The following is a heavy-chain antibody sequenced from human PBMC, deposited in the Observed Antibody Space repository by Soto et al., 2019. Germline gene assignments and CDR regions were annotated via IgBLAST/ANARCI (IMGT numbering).Heavy chain of an antibody. D-gene: IGHD2-15*01. CDR3: ARADCTGAYCYSWPFNYGVDV. CDR1: GFTFNTYG. CDR2: IWYDGSNK. Sequence: VQLVESGGGVVQPGGSLRLSCTTSGFTFNTYGMHWVRQAPGKGLEWVAIIWYDGSNKYYADSVKGRFTISRDNSRNTLYLQMTSLRAEDTALYYCARADCTGAYCYSWPFNYGVDVWGQGTTVTVSS. V-gene: IGHV3-33*08. J-gene: IGHJ6*02.